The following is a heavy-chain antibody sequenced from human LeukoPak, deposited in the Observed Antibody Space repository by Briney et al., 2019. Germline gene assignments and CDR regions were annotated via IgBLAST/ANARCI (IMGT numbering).Heavy chain of an antibody. Sequence: ASVKVSCKAFGFSLTNNYMHWVRQAPGQGLEWMGYMRPTDAYTGYAPKFQGRVTVTRDTSTNTLYMELSSLGSDDAAVYYCVREGAVALKHFDLWGQGTLLTVSS. CDR3: VREGAVALKHFDL. CDR2: MRPTDAYT. J-gene: IGHJ4*02. D-gene: IGHD6-19*01. CDR1: GFSLTNNY. V-gene: IGHV1-46*01.